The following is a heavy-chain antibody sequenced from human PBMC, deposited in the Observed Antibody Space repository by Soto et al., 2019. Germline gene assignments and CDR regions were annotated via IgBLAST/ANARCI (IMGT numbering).Heavy chain of an antibody. V-gene: IGHV3-23*01. J-gene: IGHJ4*02. D-gene: IGHD1-7*01. CDR1: GLTFSNYA. CDR2: MSGSSSTT. Sequence: EVRLLESGGGLVKPGGSLRLSCATSGLTFSNYAMSWVRQAPGGGLEWVSSMSGSSSTTYYADSVRGRFTISRDRTKNTLYLQMSSLRGEDTALYYCEENQERELPRVIDFWGQGTLVTVSS. CDR3: EENQERELPRVIDF.